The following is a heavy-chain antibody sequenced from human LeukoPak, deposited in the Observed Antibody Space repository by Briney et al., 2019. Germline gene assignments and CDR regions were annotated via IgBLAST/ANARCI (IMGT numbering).Heavy chain of an antibody. CDR1: GGSFSGYY. CDR3: ARRRVYYMDV. D-gene: IGHD6-6*01. V-gene: IGHV4-59*01. J-gene: IGHJ6*03. CDR2: IYYSGST. Sequence: SETLSLTCAVYGGSFSGYYWSWIRQPPGKGLEWIGYIYYSGSTNYNPSLKSRVTISVKTSKNQFSLKLSSVTAADTAVYYCARRRVYYMDVWGKGTTVTISS.